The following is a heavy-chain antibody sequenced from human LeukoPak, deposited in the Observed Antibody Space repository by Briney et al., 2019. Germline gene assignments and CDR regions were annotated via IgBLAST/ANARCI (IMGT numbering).Heavy chain of an antibody. Sequence: GASVKVSCKASGGTFSSYAISWVRQAPGQGLEWVGGIIPIFGTANYAQKFQGRVTITADESTSTAYMELSSLRSEDTAVYYCAGTHAPVLRFLEWLLPFDYWGQGTLVTVSS. CDR3: AGTHAPVLRFLEWLLPFDY. CDR1: GGTFSSYA. J-gene: IGHJ4*02. D-gene: IGHD3-3*01. CDR2: IIPIFGTA. V-gene: IGHV1-69*13.